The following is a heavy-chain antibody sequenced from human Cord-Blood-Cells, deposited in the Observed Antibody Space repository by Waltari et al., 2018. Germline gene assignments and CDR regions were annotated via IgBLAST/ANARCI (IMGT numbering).Heavy chain of an antibody. CDR3: ARIGGSSSWYNLGYFDY. CDR2: IIPIFGTA. D-gene: IGHD6-13*01. V-gene: IGHV1-69*01. Sequence: QVQLVQSGAEVKKPGSSVKVSCKASGGPFSSYAISWVRPAPGQGLEWMGGIIPIFGTANYAQKFQGRVTITADESTSTAYMELSSLRSEDTAVYYCARIGGSSSWYNLGYFDYWGQGTLVTVSS. CDR1: GGPFSSYA. J-gene: IGHJ4*02.